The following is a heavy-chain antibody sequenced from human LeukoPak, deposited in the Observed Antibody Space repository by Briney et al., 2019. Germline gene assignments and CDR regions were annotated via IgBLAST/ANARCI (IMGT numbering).Heavy chain of an antibody. J-gene: IGHJ4*02. CDR2: MNPNSGNT. V-gene: IGHV1-8*03. Sequence: ASVKVSCKASGYTFTSYDINWVRQATGQGLEWMGWMNPNSGNTGYAQKFQGRVTITRNTSISTAYMELSSLRSEDTAVYYCARGHNWNYGPQLDYWGQGTLVTVSS. CDR3: ARGHNWNYGPQLDY. D-gene: IGHD1-7*01. CDR1: GYTFTSYD.